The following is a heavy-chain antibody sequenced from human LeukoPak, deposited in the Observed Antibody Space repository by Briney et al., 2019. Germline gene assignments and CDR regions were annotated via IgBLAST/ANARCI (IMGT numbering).Heavy chain of an antibody. Sequence: SETLSLTCTVSGGSISSYHWSWIRQPPGKGLEYIGYIYNSGSTNYKPSLKSRVTIPLDTSKNQLSLKLSSVTTADTAVYYCARRGAARPGGSYSMDVWGQGTTVTVSS. J-gene: IGHJ6*02. V-gene: IGHV4-59*01. CDR3: ARRGAARPGGSYSMDV. CDR2: IYNSGST. CDR1: GGSISSYH. D-gene: IGHD6-6*01.